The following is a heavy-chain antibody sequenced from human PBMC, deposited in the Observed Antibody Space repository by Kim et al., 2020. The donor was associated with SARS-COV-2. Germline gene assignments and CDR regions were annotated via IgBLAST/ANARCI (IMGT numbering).Heavy chain of an antibody. CDR3: ARWRESGYSYIGH. V-gene: IGHV3-7*05. J-gene: IGHJ4*02. CDR2: IRGDGGAK. CDR1: GFTFSNYW. Sequence: GGSLRLSCAASGFTFSNYWMTWIRQAPGKGLEWVAHIRGDGGAKEYVDSVKGRFTISRDNAKNSVYLQMSSLRGDDTAMYYCARWRESGYSYIGHWGQGTLVTVSP. D-gene: IGHD3-16*02.